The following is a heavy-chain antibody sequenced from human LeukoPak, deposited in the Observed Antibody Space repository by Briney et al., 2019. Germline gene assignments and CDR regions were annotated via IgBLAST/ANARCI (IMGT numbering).Heavy chain of an antibody. D-gene: IGHD3-10*01. V-gene: IGHV6-1*01. Sequence: SQTLELTCAISGDSVSGSPAVWNWIRQSPSRGLEWLGRAYYRAKWYIDYAGSVKGRMTLPPDTSKNQFSLQLNSVTPEDTAVYYCARGAVRGGTNFDYWGQGTLVTVSS. CDR2: AYYRAKWYI. CDR1: GDSVSGSPAV. J-gene: IGHJ4*02. CDR3: ARGAVRGGTNFDY.